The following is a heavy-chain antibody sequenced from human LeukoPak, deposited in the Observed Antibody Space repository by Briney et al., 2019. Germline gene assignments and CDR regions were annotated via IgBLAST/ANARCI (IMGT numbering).Heavy chain of an antibody. CDR2: IYKSGSA. J-gene: IGHJ5*02. Sequence: SETLSLTCTVSGGSISSYHWSWIRQPPGKGLEWIGYIYKSGSATYNPSLKSRVTISVDTSKNQISLKVSSVTAADTAVYYCARLSSLANIAARGRTWLDPWGQGSLVTVSS. CDR3: ARLSSLANIAARGRTWLDP. D-gene: IGHD6-6*01. V-gene: IGHV4-59*01. CDR1: GGSISSYH.